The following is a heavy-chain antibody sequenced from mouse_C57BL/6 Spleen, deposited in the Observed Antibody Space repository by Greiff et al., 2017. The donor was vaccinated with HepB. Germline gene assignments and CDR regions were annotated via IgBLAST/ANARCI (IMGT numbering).Heavy chain of an antibody. CDR2: IYPGDGDT. D-gene: IGHD2-10*01. CDR3: ARSAYYGNYRAMDY. J-gene: IGHJ4*01. CDR1: GYAFSSYW. Sequence: LQESGAELVKPGASVKISCKASGYAFSSYWMNWVKQRPGKGLEWIGQIYPGDGDTNYNGKFKGKATLTADKSSSTAYMQLSSLTSEDSAVYFCARSAYYGNYRAMDYWGQGTSVTVSS. V-gene: IGHV1-80*01.